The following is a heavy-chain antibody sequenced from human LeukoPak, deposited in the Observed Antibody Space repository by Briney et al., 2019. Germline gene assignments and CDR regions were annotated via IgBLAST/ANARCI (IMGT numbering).Heavy chain of an antibody. Sequence: SGGSLRLSCAASGFTFNNYWISWVRQAPGKGLEWVANIKQDGSEKYYVDSVKGRFTISRDNAKNSLYLHMNSLRAEDTAVYYCARARGDDFWSGYWRYYYYMDVWGKGTTVTVSS. V-gene: IGHV3-7*01. D-gene: IGHD3-3*01. CDR2: IKQDGSEK. J-gene: IGHJ6*03. CDR3: ARARGDDFWSGYWRYYYYMDV. CDR1: GFTFNNYW.